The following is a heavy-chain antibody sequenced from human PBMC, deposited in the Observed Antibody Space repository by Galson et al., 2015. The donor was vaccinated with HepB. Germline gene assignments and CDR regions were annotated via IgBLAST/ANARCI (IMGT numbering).Heavy chain of an antibody. J-gene: IGHJ5*02. D-gene: IGHD2-15*01. CDR3: ARGIEYCSGGSCYGWFDP. Sequence: ETLSLTCAVYGGSFSGYYWSWIRQPPGKGLEWIGEINHSGSTNYNPSLKSRVTISVDTSKNQFSLKLSSVTAADTAVYYCARGIEYCSGGSCYGWFDPWGQGTLVTVSS. CDR2: INHSGST. CDR1: GGSFSGYY. V-gene: IGHV4-34*01.